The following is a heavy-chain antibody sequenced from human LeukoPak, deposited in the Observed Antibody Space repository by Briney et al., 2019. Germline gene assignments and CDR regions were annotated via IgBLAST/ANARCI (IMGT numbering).Heavy chain of an antibody. J-gene: IGHJ4*02. V-gene: IGHV3-7*03. D-gene: IGHD3-3*01. CDR2: IKQDGSEK. CDR1: GFTFSSYW. Sequence: GGSLRLSCAASGFTFSSYWMSWVRQAPGKGLEWVANIKQDGSEKYYVDSVKGRFTISRDNAKNSLYLQMNSLRAEDTALYYCARQVRSGDFWSGYSYYFDYWGQGTLVTVSS. CDR3: ARQVRSGDFWSGYSYYFDY.